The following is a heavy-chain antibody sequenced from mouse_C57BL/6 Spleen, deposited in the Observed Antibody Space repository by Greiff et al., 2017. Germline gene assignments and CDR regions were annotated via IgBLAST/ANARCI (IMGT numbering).Heavy chain of an antibody. Sequence: VQLQQSGPELVQPGASVKISCKASGYSFTDYNMNWVKQSNGKSLEWIGVINPNYGTTSYNQKFKGKATLTVDQSSNTAYMQLNSLTSEDYAIYYCARSTNWGFDYWGQGTTLTVSS. D-gene: IGHD4-1*01. CDR2: INPNYGTT. V-gene: IGHV1-39*01. CDR1: GYSFTDYN. J-gene: IGHJ2*01. CDR3: ARSTNWGFDY.